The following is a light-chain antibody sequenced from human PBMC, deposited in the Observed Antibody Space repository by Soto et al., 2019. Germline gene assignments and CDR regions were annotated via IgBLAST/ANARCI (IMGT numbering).Light chain of an antibody. CDR2: GVS. CDR1: QDISSY. CDR3: QHLYDYPWT. J-gene: IGKJ1*01. Sequence: DIQLTQSPSFLSAPVGDRVTITCRASQDISSYLAWYQQKPGKAPKLLIYGVSTLQIGVPSRFSGSGSGTKYTLPISSLQPEDFATYYCQHLYDYPWTFGQGTKVEIK. V-gene: IGKV1-9*01.